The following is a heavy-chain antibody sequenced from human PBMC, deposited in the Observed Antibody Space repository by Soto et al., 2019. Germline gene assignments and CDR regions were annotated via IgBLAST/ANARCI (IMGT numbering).Heavy chain of an antibody. V-gene: IGHV3-30*03. Sequence: VQLVESGGGVVQPGRSLRLSCAASGFTFSDYAMHWVRQAPGKGLEWVAVVSHDGRNTHYADSVKGRFTISRDSSKNTVSLEMNSLRAEDTAVYYCATGGRQWLVTSDFNYWGQGALVTVSS. CDR3: ATGGRQWLVTSDFNY. CDR1: GFTFSDYA. J-gene: IGHJ4*02. D-gene: IGHD6-19*01. CDR2: VSHDGRNT.